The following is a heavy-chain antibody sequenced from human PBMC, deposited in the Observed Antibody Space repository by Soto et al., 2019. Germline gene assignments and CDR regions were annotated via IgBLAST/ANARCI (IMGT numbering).Heavy chain of an antibody. CDR2: ISGDGRFT. V-gene: IGHV3-74*01. CDR3: ARDRGVSNWFDP. Sequence: GGSLRLSCGASGFTFSNYWMHWVRQAPGEGLVWVSRISGDGRFTRFADSVKGRFTISRDNAKNPLYLQMNSLRAEDTAVYYCARDRGVSNWFDPWGQGTLVTVSS. CDR1: GFTFSNYW. D-gene: IGHD2-21*01. J-gene: IGHJ5*02.